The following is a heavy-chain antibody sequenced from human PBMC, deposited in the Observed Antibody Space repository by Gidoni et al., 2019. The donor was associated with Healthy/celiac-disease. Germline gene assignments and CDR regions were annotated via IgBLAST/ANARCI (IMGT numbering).Heavy chain of an antibody. Sequence: QVQLQESGPGLVKPSGTLSLTCAVSGGSISSSHWWSWVRQPPGKGLEWIGEIYHSGSTNYNPSLKSRVTISVDKSKNQFSLKLSSVTAADTAVYYCARVGYCTNGVCGANWFDPWGQGTLVTVSS. V-gene: IGHV4-4*02. CDR2: IYHSGST. CDR3: ARVGYCTNGVCGANWFDP. J-gene: IGHJ5*02. CDR1: GGSISSSHW. D-gene: IGHD2-8*01.